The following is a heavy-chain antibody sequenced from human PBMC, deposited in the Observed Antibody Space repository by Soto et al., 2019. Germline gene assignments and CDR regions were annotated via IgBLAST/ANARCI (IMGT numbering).Heavy chain of an antibody. V-gene: IGHV4-59*08. CDR3: AILVYIWGSYRYGPYYFDY. Sequence: SETLSLTCTVSGGSISSYYWSWIRQPPGKGLEWIGYIYYSGSTNYNPSLKSRVTISVHTSKNQFSLKLSSVTAADTAVYYCAILVYIWGSYRYGPYYFDYWGQGTLVTVSS. CDR2: IYYSGST. J-gene: IGHJ4*02. CDR1: GGSISSYY. D-gene: IGHD3-16*02.